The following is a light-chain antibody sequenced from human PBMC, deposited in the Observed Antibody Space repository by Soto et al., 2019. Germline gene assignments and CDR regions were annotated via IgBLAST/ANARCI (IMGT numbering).Light chain of an antibody. CDR2: EVS. J-gene: IGLJ3*02. CDR1: SNDVGGYNY. V-gene: IGLV2-8*01. Sequence: QSVLTQPPSASGSPGQSVTISCTGTSNDVGGYNYVSWYQQHPGKAPKLMIYEVSKRPSGVPDRFSGSKSGNTASLTVSGLQAEDEADYYCAAWDDSLSWVFGGGTKLTVL. CDR3: AAWDDSLSWV.